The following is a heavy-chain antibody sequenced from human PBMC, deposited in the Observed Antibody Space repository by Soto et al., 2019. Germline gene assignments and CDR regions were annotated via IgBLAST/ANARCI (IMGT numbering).Heavy chain of an antibody. CDR2: VSPSSGDT. CDR1: GYMFTSYH. V-gene: IGHV1-8*01. Sequence: QVQLVQSGAEVKKPGASVKVSCKASGYMFTSYHIYWMRQATGQGLAWMGWVSPSSGDTGYAQKFQGRVTLTRDTSVRTAYMELSSLRSEDTAVYYCARDVYGSGIRFGMDVWGQGTTVTVSS. J-gene: IGHJ6*02. CDR3: ARDVYGSGIRFGMDV. D-gene: IGHD3-10*01.